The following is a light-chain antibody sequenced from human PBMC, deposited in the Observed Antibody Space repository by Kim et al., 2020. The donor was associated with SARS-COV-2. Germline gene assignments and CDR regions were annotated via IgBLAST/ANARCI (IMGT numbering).Light chain of an antibody. Sequence: PRQSITISCTGTSSDVGSYDLVSWYQQHPGKAPKRRIFEVNKRPSGVSNRFSGSKSANTASLSISGLQAEDEADYYCCSYAGSNVVFGGGTQLTVL. CDR2: EVN. CDR3: CSYAGSNVV. CDR1: SSDVGSYDL. J-gene: IGLJ2*01. V-gene: IGLV2-23*02.